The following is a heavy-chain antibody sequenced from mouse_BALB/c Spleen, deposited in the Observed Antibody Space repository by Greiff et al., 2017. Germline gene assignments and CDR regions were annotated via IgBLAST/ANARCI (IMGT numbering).Heavy chain of an antibody. CDR2: ISYDGSN. V-gene: IGHV3-6*02. Sequence: EVQLVESGPGLVKPSQSLSLTCSVTGYSITSGYYWNWIRQFPGNKLEWMGYISYDGSNNYNPSLKNRISITRDTSKNQFFLKLNSVTTEDTATYYCARHYRDFDYWGQGTTLTVSS. CDR1: GYSITSGYY. D-gene: IGHD2-14*01. CDR3: ARHYRDFDY. J-gene: IGHJ2*01.